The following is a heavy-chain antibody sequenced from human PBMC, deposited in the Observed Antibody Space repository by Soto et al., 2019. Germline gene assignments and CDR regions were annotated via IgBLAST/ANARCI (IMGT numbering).Heavy chain of an antibody. CDR3: ARERIGTMIVVVTAGFDL. Sequence: QVQLVQSGAEVKKPGSSVKVSCKASGGTFSSYAISWVRQAPGQGLEWMGGIIPIFGTANYAQKFQGRVTITADESTSTAYMELCSLRSEDTAVYYCARERIGTMIVVVTAGFDLWGRGTLVTVSS. V-gene: IGHV1-69*12. D-gene: IGHD3-22*01. CDR1: GGTFSSYA. J-gene: IGHJ2*01. CDR2: IIPIFGTA.